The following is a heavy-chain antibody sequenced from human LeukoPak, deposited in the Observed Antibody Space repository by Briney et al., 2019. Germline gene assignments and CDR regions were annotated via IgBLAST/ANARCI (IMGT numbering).Heavy chain of an antibody. D-gene: IGHD5-18*01. CDR1: GYTFTGYY. V-gene: IGHV1-2*06. J-gene: IGHJ5*02. CDR3: ARLAQYSYGTGGDNWFDP. Sequence: ASVKVSCKASGYTFTGYYMHWVRQAPGQGLEWMGRINPNSGGTNYAQKFQGRVTMTRDTSISTAYMELSRLRSDDMAVYYCARLAQYSYGTGGDNWFDPWGQGTLVTVSS. CDR2: INPNSGGT.